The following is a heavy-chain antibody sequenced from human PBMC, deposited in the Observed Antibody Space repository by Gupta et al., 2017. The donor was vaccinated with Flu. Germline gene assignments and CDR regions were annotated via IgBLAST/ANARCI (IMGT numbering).Heavy chain of an antibody. CDR3: TRDLYTYGSVY. CDR2: ISGSGTTM. Sequence: VQLVESGGGLVQPGGSLRLYCAVSGFTFSSYEMNWVRQAPGKGLEWVSYISGSGTTMYYTDSVKGRFTISRDNAKNSLYLQMNSLRAEDTAVYYCTRDLYTYGSVYWGQGTLVTVSS. CDR1: GFTFSSYE. V-gene: IGHV3-48*03. J-gene: IGHJ4*02. D-gene: IGHD3-10*01.